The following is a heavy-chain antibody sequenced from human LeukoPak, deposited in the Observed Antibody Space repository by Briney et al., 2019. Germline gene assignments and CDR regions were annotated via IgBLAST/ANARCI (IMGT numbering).Heavy chain of an antibody. CDR1: GFTFSSYG. D-gene: IGHD1-26*01. V-gene: IGHV3-30*02. CDR2: IRYDGSYE. CDR3: ARDKIVGATYFDY. J-gene: IGHJ4*02. Sequence: GGPLRLSCAASGFTFSSYGMHWVRQAPGKGLEWVAFIRYDGSYEYYADSVKGRFTISRDNSKNTLYLQMDSLRAEDTAVYYCARDKIVGATYFDYWGQGTLVTVSS.